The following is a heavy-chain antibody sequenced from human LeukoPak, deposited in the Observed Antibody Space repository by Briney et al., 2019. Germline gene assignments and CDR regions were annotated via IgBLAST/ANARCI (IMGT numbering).Heavy chain of an antibody. CDR2: IKSKTDGGTI. CDR1: GFTFSNAW. V-gene: IGHV3-15*01. J-gene: IGHJ4*02. D-gene: IGHD3-3*01. Sequence: GGSLRLSCVASGFTFSNAWMNWVRQAPGKGLEWVGRIKSKTDGGTIDYAASVKGRFTISRDDSKNTLHLQMNSLKIEDTAVYYCSTGLITIFGVVRDDWGQGTLVTVSS. CDR3: STGLITIFGVVRDD.